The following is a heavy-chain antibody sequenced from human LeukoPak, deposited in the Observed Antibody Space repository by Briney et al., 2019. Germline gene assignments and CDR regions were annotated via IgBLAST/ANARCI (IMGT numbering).Heavy chain of an antibody. CDR3: AKGNYYGSGSYNYFDY. V-gene: IGHV3-30*02. J-gene: IGHJ4*02. CDR2: IRYDGSNK. CDR1: RLTFSSYG. Sequence: GGSLRLSCVASRLTFSSYGMHGVRQAPGKGLEGVAFIRYDGSNKYYADSVKGRFTISRDNSKNTLYLQMNSLRAEDTAVYYCAKGNYYGSGSYNYFDYWGQGTLVTVSS. D-gene: IGHD3-10*01.